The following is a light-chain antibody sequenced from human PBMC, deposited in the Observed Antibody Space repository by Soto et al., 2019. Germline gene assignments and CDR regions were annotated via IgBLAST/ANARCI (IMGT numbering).Light chain of an antibody. CDR2: DAS. J-gene: IGKJ4*01. Sequence: IQITQSPSSVSASVGDRVCITCRASQGIRSWLALYQQKPGKAPKVLIFDASSLQSGVPSRFSGSGSATKFTLTINSLQPEDFATYFCQQSSSFPFTFGGGTKVDIK. CDR3: QQSSSFPFT. CDR1: QGIRSW. V-gene: IGKV1-12*01.